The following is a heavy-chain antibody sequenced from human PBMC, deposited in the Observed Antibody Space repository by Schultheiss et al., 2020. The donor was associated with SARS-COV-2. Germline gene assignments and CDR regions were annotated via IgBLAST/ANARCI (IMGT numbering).Heavy chain of an antibody. D-gene: IGHD4-23*01. Sequence: SETLSLTCAVSGGSISSGGYSWSWIRQPPGKGLDWIGYIYYSGSTNYNPSLKSRVTISVDTSKNQFSLKLSSVTAADTAVYYCASVSLPYGGNSDYWGQGTLVTVSS. CDR2: IYYSGST. CDR1: GGSISSGGYS. J-gene: IGHJ4*02. CDR3: ASVSLPYGGNSDY. V-gene: IGHV4-61*08.